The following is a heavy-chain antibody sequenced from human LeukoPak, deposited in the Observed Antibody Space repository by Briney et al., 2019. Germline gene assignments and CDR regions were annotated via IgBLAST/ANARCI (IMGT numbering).Heavy chain of an antibody. D-gene: IGHD2-8*01. J-gene: IGHJ6*03. Sequence: GGSLRLSCAASGFTFSSYGMHWVRQAPGKGLEWVAFIRYDGSNKYYADSVKGRFSISRDSSKNILYLQMNSLRGEDTAVYYCAKDRCSNGVGCYYYYMDVWGKGTTVTISS. CDR1: GFTFSSYG. CDR3: AKDRCSNGVGCYYYYMDV. CDR2: IRYDGSNK. V-gene: IGHV3-30*02.